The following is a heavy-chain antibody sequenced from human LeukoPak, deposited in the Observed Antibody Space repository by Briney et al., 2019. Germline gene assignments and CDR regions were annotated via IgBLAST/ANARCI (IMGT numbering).Heavy chain of an antibody. Sequence: GGSLRLSCAASGFTFSSYGMHWVRQAPGKGLEWVAVIWYDGSSKYYADSVKGRFTISRDNSKNTLYLQMNSLRAEDTAVYYCARESGTTVAFDIWGQGTMVTVSS. CDR1: GFTFSSYG. V-gene: IGHV3-33*01. CDR2: IWYDGSSK. CDR3: ARESGTTVAFDI. J-gene: IGHJ3*02. D-gene: IGHD1-1*01.